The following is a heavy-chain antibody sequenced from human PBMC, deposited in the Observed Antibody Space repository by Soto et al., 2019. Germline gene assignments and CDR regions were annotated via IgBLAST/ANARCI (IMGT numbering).Heavy chain of an antibody. CDR1: GDSIRSRFW. Sequence: SETLSLTCTVSGDSIRSRFWWSWVRQPPGKALEWIGEMFYSGTSYYNPSLKSRVTIFVDTSKNQLSLKLSSVTAADTAVYYCARHWIAGSSIPWGQGTLVTVSS. J-gene: IGHJ5*02. D-gene: IGHD2-21*01. CDR3: ARHWIAGSSIP. V-gene: IGHV4-4*02. CDR2: MFYSGTS.